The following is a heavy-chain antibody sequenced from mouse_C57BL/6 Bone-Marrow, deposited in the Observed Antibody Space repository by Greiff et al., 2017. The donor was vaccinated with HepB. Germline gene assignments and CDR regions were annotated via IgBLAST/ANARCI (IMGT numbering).Heavy chain of an antibody. CDR2: ISYDGSN. J-gene: IGHJ2*01. CDR3: ARGSYGSDY. V-gene: IGHV3-6*01. D-gene: IGHD1-1*01. CDR1: GYSITSGYY. Sequence: ESGPGLVKPSQSLSLTCSVTGYSITSGYYWNWIRQFPGNKLEWMGYISYDGSNNYNPSLKNRISITRDTSKNQFFLKLNSVTTEDTATYYCARGSYGSDYWGQGTTLTVSS.